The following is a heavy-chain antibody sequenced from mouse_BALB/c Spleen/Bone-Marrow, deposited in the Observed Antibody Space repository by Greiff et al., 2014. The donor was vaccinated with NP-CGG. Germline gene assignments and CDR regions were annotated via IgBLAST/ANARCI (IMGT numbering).Heavy chain of an antibody. CDR1: GYAFSSSW. CDR3: ARSDGYRAMDY. CDR2: IFPGDGDT. Sequence: VQLQQSGPELVKPGASVKISCKASGYAFSSSWMNWVKQRPGQCLEWIGRIFPGDGDTYYNGKFKGKATLTADKSSSTAYMQLSSLTSVDSAVYFCARSDGYRAMDYWGQGTSVTVSS. D-gene: IGHD2-3*01. V-gene: IGHV1-82*01. J-gene: IGHJ4*01.